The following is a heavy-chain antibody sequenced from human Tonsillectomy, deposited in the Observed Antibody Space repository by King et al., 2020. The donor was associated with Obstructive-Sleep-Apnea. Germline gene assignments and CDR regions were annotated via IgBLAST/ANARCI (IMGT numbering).Heavy chain of an antibody. CDR2: ISSDGDNK. J-gene: IGHJ6*02. D-gene: IGHD6-13*01. CDR3: MTSSRWYVGFRYYKYGMDV. V-gene: IGHV3-30*03. CDR1: GFTFSSYG. Sequence: VQLVESGGGVVQPGKSLRLSCAASGFTFSSYGMHWVRQAPGKGLEWVAVISSDGDNKYYVDSVKGRFTISRDNSNNTLYLQMNSLRAEDTAVYYCMTSSRWYVGFRYYKYGMDVWGQGTTVTVSS.